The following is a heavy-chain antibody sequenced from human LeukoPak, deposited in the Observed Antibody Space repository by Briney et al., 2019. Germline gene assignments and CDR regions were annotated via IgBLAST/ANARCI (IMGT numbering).Heavy chain of an antibody. CDR2: IIPIFGTA. J-gene: IGHJ5*02. V-gene: IGHV1-69*01. CDR1: GGTFSSYA. CDR3: ARVLLRLNWFDP. Sequence: SVKVSCKASGGTFSSYAISWVRQAPGQGLEWMGGIIPIFGTANYAQKFQGRVTITADESTSTAYMEPSSLRSEDTAVYYCARVLLRLNWFDPWGQGTLVTVSS.